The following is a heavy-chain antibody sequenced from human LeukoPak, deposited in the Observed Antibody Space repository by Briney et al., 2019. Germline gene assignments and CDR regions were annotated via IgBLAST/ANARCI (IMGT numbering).Heavy chain of an antibody. V-gene: IGHV4-61*08. CDR1: GGSISSGGYS. CDR2: VYYSGST. D-gene: IGHD6-19*01. J-gene: IGHJ4*02. Sequence: SQTLSLTCTVSGGSISSGGYSWSWIRQPPGKGLEWIGYVYYSGSTNYNPSLKSRVTISVDTSKNQFSLMKLSSVTAADTAVYYCARGSGWYYYWGQGTLVTVSS. CDR3: ARGSGWYYY.